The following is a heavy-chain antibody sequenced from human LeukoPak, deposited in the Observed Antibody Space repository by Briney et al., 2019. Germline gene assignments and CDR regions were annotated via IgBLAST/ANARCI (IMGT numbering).Heavy chain of an antibody. CDR3: ARGAGYSSSWYRAIRKNNWFDP. D-gene: IGHD6-13*01. CDR1: GGSISSYY. V-gene: IGHV4-34*01. Sequence: PSETLSLTCTVSGGSISSYYWSWIRQPPGKGLEWIGEINHSGSTNYNPSLKSRVTISVDTPKNQFSLKLSSVTAADTAVYYCARGAGYSSSWYRAIRKNNWFDPWGQGTLVTVSS. CDR2: INHSGST. J-gene: IGHJ5*02.